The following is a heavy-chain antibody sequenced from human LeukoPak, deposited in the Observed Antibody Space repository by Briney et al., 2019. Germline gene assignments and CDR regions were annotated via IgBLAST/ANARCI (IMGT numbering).Heavy chain of an antibody. J-gene: IGHJ4*02. CDR2: IIPILGIA. V-gene: IGHV1-69*04. D-gene: IGHD3-22*01. Sequence: SVKVSCKASGYTFTSYGISWVRQAPGQGLEWMGRIIPILGIANYAQKFQGRVTITADKSTSTAYMELSSLRSEDTAVYYCARGYYDSSGYLSTDYWGQGTLVTVSS. CDR1: GYTFTSYG. CDR3: ARGYYDSSGYLSTDY.